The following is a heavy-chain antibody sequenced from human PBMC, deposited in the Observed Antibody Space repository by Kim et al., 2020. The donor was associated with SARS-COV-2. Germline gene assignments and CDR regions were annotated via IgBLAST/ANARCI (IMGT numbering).Heavy chain of an antibody. CDR3: VRACIIVTPYYYDY. J-gene: IGHJ4*02. D-gene: IGHD2-15*01. CDR2: LRNKANSYTT. Sequence: GGSLRLSCAASGFTFSDHYMDWVRQAPGKGLEWVGRLRNKANSYTTEYAASVKGRFTISRDDSKNSLYLQMLSLKTDDTAVYYCVRACIIVTPYYYDYWGPGTLVTVSS. V-gene: IGHV3-72*01. CDR1: GFTFSDHY.